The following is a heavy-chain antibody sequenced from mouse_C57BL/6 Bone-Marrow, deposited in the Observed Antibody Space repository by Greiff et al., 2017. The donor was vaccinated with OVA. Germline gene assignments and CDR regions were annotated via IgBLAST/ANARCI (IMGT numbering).Heavy chain of an antibody. CDR2: IHPNGGST. V-gene: IGHV1-64*01. Sequence: VQLQQPGAELVKPGASVKLSCKASGYTFTSYWMHWVKQRPGQGLEWIGMIHPNGGSTNYNEKFKSKATLTVDKSSSTAYMQLSSLPSEDSAVYYCASLHYGNYYFDYWGQGTTLTVSS. J-gene: IGHJ2*01. CDR1: GYTFTSYW. D-gene: IGHD2-1*01. CDR3: ASLHYGNYYFDY.